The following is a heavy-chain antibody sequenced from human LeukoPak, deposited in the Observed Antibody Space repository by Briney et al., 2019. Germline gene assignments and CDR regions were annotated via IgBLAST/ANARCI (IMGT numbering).Heavy chain of an antibody. D-gene: IGHD2-15*01. CDR3: ARDPHCSGGSCYLDY. J-gene: IGHJ4*02. V-gene: IGHV3-48*03. CDR1: GFTFSSYE. Sequence: SGGSLRLSCAASGFTFSSYEMNWVRQAPGKGLEWVSYISSSGSTIYYADSVKGRFTISRDNAKNSLYLQMNSLRAEDTAVYYCARDPHCSGGSCYLDYWGQGTLVTVSS. CDR2: ISSSGSTI.